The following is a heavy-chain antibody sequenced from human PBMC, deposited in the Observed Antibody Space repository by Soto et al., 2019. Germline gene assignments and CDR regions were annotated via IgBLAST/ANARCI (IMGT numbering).Heavy chain of an antibody. CDR3: TTYSYSSTTVLRFDY. D-gene: IGHD5-12*01. J-gene: IGHJ4*02. Sequence: GGSLRLSCAASGFMFSNAGINWVRQVPGKGLEWVGRIKSKINGGTADYAAPVQGRFAVSRDDSKNMVFLQMNSLKTEDTGIYYSTTYSYSSTTVLRFDYRGQATVVTVSS. CDR1: GFMFSNAG. V-gene: IGHV3-15*07. CDR2: IKSKINGGTA.